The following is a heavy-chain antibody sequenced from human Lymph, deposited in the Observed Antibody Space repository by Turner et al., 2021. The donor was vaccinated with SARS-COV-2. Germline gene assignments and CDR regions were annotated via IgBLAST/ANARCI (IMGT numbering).Heavy chain of an antibody. CDR1: GFTFSSYA. J-gene: IGHJ4*02. Sequence: EVQLLESGGGLVQPGESLRLTCAASGFTFSSYAMSWVRQAPGKGLEWVSTIIGSGGSTYYADSVKGRFTISRDNSKNTLYLQMNSLRAEDTAVYYCAKNEMAMIVVVITLFDYWGQGTLVTVSS. V-gene: IGHV3-23*01. CDR3: AKNEMAMIVVVITLFDY. D-gene: IGHD3-22*01. CDR2: IIGSGGST.